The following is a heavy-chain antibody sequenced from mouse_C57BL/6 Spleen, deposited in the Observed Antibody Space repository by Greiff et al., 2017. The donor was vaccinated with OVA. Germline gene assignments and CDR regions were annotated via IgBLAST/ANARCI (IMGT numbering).Heavy chain of an antibody. J-gene: IGHJ2*01. CDR3: AREIYYGYDGSFDY. CDR2: IWSGGST. Sequence: VQVVESGPGLVQPSQTLSITCTVSGFSLTSYGVHWVRQSPGKGLEWLGVIWSGGSTDYNAAFISRLSISKDNSKSQVFFKMNSLQADDTAIYHCAREIYYGYDGSFDYWGQGTTLTVSS. CDR1: GFSLTSYG. D-gene: IGHD2-2*01. V-gene: IGHV2-2*01.